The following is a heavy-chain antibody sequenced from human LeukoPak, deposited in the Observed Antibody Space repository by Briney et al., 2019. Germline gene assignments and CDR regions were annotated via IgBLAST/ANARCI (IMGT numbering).Heavy chain of an antibody. CDR2: IKNKADGGTT. J-gene: IGHJ4*02. D-gene: IGHD4-17*01. Sequence: GGSLRLSCTASGFTFSNAWMSWVRQAPGKGLEWVGRIKNKADGGTTDYAAPVKGRFTISRDDSKSIAYLQMNSLKTEDTAVYYCTRGSNDYGDYAPPPYYFDYWGQGTLVTVSS. V-gene: IGHV3-15*01. CDR3: TRGSNDYGDYAPPPYYFDY. CDR1: GFTFSNAW.